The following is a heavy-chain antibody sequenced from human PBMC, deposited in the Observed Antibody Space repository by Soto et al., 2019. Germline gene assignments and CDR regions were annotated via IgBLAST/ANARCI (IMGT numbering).Heavy chain of an antibody. Sequence: SETLSLTCPVSGCSISSSSYYWGWIRQPPGKGLEWIGSIYYSGSTYYNPSLKSRVTISVDTSKNQFSLKLSSVTAADTAVYYCARHSLGYCSGGSCYFSKRFDYWGQGTLVTVS. CDR2: IYYSGST. CDR3: ARHSLGYCSGGSCYFSKRFDY. J-gene: IGHJ4*02. D-gene: IGHD2-15*01. CDR1: GCSISSSSYY. V-gene: IGHV4-39*01.